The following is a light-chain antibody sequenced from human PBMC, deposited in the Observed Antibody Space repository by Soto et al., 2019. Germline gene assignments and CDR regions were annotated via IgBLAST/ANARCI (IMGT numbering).Light chain of an antibody. CDR1: SGNIASSS. CDR2: EDR. J-gene: IGLJ2*01. Sequence: NCMLIQPHSVLESPGKTVTISCTGSSGNIASSSVQWYQQRPGSAPTTVIYEDRQRPSGVPDRFSGSIDASSNSASLTISGLKTEDEADYYCHSYDTSTPLVFGGGTKLTVL. CDR3: HSYDTSTPLV. V-gene: IGLV6-57*02.